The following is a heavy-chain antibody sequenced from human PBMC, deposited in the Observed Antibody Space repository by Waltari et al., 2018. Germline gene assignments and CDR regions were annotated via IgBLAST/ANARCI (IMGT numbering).Heavy chain of an antibody. CDR1: GYIFAIIN. CDR2: INPRGTTT. Sequence: QAQLMQSGTVVQKPGASVKSSCKASGYIFAIINIHWVRPAPGQGLDWMGVINPRGTTTHFSQKSQARITVTRDPSTDTVYMELSSLTSEDTAVYYCVREKYSNGWYGYFEFWGQGTLVTVSS. J-gene: IGHJ4*02. CDR3: VREKYSNGWYGYFEF. D-gene: IGHD5-18*01. V-gene: IGHV1-46*01.